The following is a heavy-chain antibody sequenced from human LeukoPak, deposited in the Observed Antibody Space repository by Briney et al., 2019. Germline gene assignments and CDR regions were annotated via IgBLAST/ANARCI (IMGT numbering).Heavy chain of an antibody. J-gene: IGHJ4*02. Sequence: GGSLRLSCAASGFTFINYGMHWVRQAPGKGLEWVAVISYDATNKYYADSVKGRFTISRDNSQNTLYLQMNSLKTDDTAVYYCANYGDYQYFDYWGQGTPVTVSS. CDR1: GFTFINYG. CDR3: ANYGDYQYFDY. CDR2: ISYDATNK. D-gene: IGHD4-17*01. V-gene: IGHV3-30*18.